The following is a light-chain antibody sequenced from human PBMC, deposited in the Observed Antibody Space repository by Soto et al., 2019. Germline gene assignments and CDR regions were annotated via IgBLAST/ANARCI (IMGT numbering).Light chain of an antibody. CDR3: PTCGTDSHVV. CDR2: LNSDGSH. J-gene: IGLJ2*01. CDR1: SWHTNYA. Sequence: QSVLTQTPSASASLGASVKLTCTLTSWHTNYAIAWHQQQPEKGPRFLMNLNSDGSHNKGDGNPHRFSGSTSGAERYLTISRLQSEDEDDYYCPTCGTDSHVVFGGGTKLTVL. V-gene: IGLV4-69*01.